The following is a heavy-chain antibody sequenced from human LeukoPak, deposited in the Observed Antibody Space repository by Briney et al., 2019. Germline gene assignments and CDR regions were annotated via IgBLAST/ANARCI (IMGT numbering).Heavy chain of an antibody. V-gene: IGHV3-23*01. CDR2: ISGSGVST. D-gene: IGHD6-19*01. J-gene: IGHJ6*03. Sequence: GGSLRLSCAASGFTFSTYAMSWVRQAPGKGLEWVSGISGSGVSTYYADSVKGRFTISRDNSKNTLYLQMNSLRAEDTAVYYCAKGYSSGWYYYYYMDVWGKGTTVTVSS. CDR1: GFTFSTYA. CDR3: AKGYSSGWYYYYYMDV.